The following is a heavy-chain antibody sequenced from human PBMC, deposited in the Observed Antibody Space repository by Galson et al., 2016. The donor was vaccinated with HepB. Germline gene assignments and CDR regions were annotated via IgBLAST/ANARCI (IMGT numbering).Heavy chain of an antibody. CDR1: GFIFSTYD. J-gene: IGHJ4*02. CDR3: RGWNFDIDY. V-gene: IGHV3-13*04. D-gene: IGHD1-7*01. Sequence: SLRLSCAASGFIFSTYDMHWVRQPTGKGLEWVSAIGTVGDTHYPDSVKGRFTISRDNTKNTVYLEMNSLRAEDTAVYYCRGWNFDIDYWGQGTLVSVSS. CDR2: IGTVGDT.